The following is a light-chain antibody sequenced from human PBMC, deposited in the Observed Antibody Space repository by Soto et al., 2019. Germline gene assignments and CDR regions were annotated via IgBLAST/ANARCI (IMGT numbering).Light chain of an antibody. Sequence: DIVMTQSPLSLPATPGEPASISCRPSQSLLLSNGYTYLDWYLQKPGQSPQLLIYLGSNRASGVPDRFSGSGSGTDFTLKISRVEAEDVGVYYCMQALQTPWTFGQGTKVEIK. V-gene: IGKV2-28*01. CDR1: QSLLLSNGYTY. J-gene: IGKJ1*01. CDR2: LGS. CDR3: MQALQTPWT.